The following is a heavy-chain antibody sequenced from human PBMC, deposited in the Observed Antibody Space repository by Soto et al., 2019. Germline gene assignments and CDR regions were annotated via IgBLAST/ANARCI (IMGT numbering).Heavy chain of an antibody. V-gene: IGHV3-33*01. J-gene: IGHJ6*03. D-gene: IGHD6-13*01. Sequence: GGSLRLSCAASGFTFSSYGMHWVRQAPGKGLEWVAVIWYDGSNKYYADSVKGRSTISRDNSKNTLYLQMNSLRAEDTAVYYCARDGPHRSDNAYIAAGGMDGWGKGTTVTVSS. CDR2: IWYDGSNK. CDR3: ARDGPHRSDNAYIAAGGMDG. CDR1: GFTFSSYG.